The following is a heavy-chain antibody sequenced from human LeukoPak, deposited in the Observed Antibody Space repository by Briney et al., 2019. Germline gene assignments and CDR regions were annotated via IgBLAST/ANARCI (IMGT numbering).Heavy chain of an antibody. CDR2: IKQDGSEK. CDR3: ARSSIVLTSPFDY. Sequence: GGSLRLSCAASGFTFSNFWMSWVRQAPGKGLEWVANIKQDGSEKYYVDSVKGRFTISRDNAKNSLYLQMNSLRAEDTAVYYCARSSIVLTSPFDYWGQGTLVTVSS. V-gene: IGHV3-7*01. J-gene: IGHJ4*02. D-gene: IGHD2-8*01. CDR1: GFTFSNFW.